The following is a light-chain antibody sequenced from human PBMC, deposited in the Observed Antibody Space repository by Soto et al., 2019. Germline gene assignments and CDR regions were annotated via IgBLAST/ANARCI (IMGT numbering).Light chain of an antibody. CDR1: QSISIW. CDR3: QQYSTYTPRT. V-gene: IGKV1-5*03. Sequence: DIQMTQSPSTLSASVGDRVTITCRASQSISIWLAWYQQKPGKAPKILIYKASSLESGVPSRFSGSGSGPAFPPSIGSPQPDDFAPYYCQQYSTYTPRTFGQGTKVDI. J-gene: IGKJ1*01. CDR2: KAS.